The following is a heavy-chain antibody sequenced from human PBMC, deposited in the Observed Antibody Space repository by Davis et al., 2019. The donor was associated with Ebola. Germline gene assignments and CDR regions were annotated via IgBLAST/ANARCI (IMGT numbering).Heavy chain of an antibody. CDR1: GFTLRNYW. J-gene: IGHJ3*01. D-gene: IGHD6-13*01. Sequence: GESPKIPCAASGFTLRNYWLQRVRQGPGNGVVWVSRIYSDGSRISYADSVKGRFTISRDNSKNTLDLQMNILRAEDADVYYWAAIEVPGTAGAFDFWDQRKMVTVSS. CDR3: AAIEVPGTAGAFDF. CDR2: IYSDGSRI. V-gene: IGHV3-74*01.